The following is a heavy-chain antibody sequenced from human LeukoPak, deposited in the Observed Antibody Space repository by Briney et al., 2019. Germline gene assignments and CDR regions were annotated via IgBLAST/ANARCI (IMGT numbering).Heavy chain of an antibody. CDR2: IIPILGIA. Sequence: SVRVSCKASGGTFSSYAISWVRQAPGQGLGWMGRIIPILGIANYAQKFQGRVTITADKSTSTAYMELSSLRSEDTAVYYCARLVRGYSGYDLTYYYYGMDVWGQGTTVTVSS. V-gene: IGHV1-69*04. CDR3: ARLVRGYSGYDLTYYYYGMDV. D-gene: IGHD5-12*01. CDR1: GGTFSSYA. J-gene: IGHJ6*02.